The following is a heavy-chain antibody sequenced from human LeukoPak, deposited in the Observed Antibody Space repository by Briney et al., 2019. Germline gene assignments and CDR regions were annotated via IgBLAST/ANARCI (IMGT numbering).Heavy chain of an antibody. CDR2: INHSGST. Sequence: SETLSLTCAVYGGSFSGYYWSWIRQPPGKGLEWIGEINHSGSTNYNPSLKSRVTISVDTSKNQFSLKLSSVTAADTAVYYCARGRNHYYYYMDVWGKGTTVTVSS. D-gene: IGHD1-14*01. V-gene: IGHV4-34*01. CDR1: GGSFSGYY. CDR3: ARGRNHYYYYMDV. J-gene: IGHJ6*03.